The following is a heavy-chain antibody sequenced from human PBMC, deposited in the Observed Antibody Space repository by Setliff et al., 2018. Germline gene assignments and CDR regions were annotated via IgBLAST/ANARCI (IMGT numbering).Heavy chain of an antibody. D-gene: IGHD1-26*01. V-gene: IGHV4-30-4*08. CDR2: IYHSGSA. CDR3: AREVGTSTSSDAFDV. CDR1: GDSISSGDYF. Sequence: KTSETLSLTCTVSGDSISSGDYFWSWIRQPPGKGLEWIAYIYHSGSAYYNPSLKSRVTMSVDTSKNRFSLHLTSVTAADTAVYYCAREVGTSTSSDAFDVWGQGMMVTVSS. J-gene: IGHJ3*01.